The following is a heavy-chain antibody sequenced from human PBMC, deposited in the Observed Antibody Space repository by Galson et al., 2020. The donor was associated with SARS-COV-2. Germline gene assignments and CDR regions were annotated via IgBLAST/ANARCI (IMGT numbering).Heavy chain of an antibody. D-gene: IGHD3-22*01. V-gene: IGHV4-39*01. CDR1: GGFISSSSYY. Sequence: SETLSLTCTVSGGFISSSSYYWGWIRQPPGKGLEWIGSIYYSGSTYYNPSLKSRVTISVDTSKNQFSLKLSSVTAADTAVYYCARHSGITMIVVVTPYYMDVWGKGTTVTVSS. CDR3: ARHSGITMIVVVTPYYMDV. CDR2: IYYSGST. J-gene: IGHJ6*03.